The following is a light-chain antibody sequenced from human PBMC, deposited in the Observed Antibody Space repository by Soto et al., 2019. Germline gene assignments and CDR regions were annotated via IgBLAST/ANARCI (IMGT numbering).Light chain of an antibody. CDR2: AAS. CDR3: QQSYSTPTIT. Sequence: AIRMTQSPSSLSASTGDRVTITCRASQGISSYLSWYQQKPGKAPKLLIYAASSLQSGVPSRFRGSGSGTDFTLTISSLQPEDFATYYCQQSYSTPTITFGQGTRLEIK. CDR1: QGISSY. V-gene: IGKV1-8*01. J-gene: IGKJ5*01.